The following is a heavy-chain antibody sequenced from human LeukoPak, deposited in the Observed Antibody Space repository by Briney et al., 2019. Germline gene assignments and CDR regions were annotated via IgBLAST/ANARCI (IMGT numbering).Heavy chain of an antibody. J-gene: IGHJ4*02. V-gene: IGHV3-23*01. Sequence: GRSLRLSCAASGFTFSSYAMSWVRQAPGKGLEWVSAISGSGGSTYYADSVKGRFTISRDNSKNTLYLQMNSLRAEDTAVYYCAKDPYDYSRAFDYWGQGTLVTVSS. CDR1: GFTFSSYA. CDR3: AKDPYDYSRAFDY. D-gene: IGHD4-11*01. CDR2: ISGSGGST.